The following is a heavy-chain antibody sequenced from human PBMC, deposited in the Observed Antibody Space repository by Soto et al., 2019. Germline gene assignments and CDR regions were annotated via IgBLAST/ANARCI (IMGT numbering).Heavy chain of an antibody. CDR1: GGSISSYY. CDR3: ARESSRTDSSGWYMGAFDI. V-gene: IGHV4-59*01. Sequence: SSETLSLTCRVSGGSISSYYCSWIRQPPGKGLEWIGYIYYSGSTNYNPSLKSRVTISVDTSKNQFSLKLSSVTAADTAVYYCARESSRTDSSGWYMGAFDILGQGTMVTVSS. D-gene: IGHD6-19*01. CDR2: IYYSGST. J-gene: IGHJ3*02.